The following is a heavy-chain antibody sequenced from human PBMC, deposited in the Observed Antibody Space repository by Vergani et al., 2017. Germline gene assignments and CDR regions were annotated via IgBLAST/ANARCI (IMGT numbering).Heavy chain of an antibody. J-gene: IGHJ4*02. CDR1: GFTFSSYG. Sequence: QVQLVESGGGVVQPGRSLRLSCAASGFTFSSYGMHWVRQAPGKGLGWVAVIWYDGSNKYYAESVKGRFTISRDNSNNTLYLQMNSLRAEDTAVYYCARDTYYDILTGYDTRLQFDYWGQGTLVTVSS. V-gene: IGHV3-33*01. CDR3: ARDTYYDILTGYDTRLQFDY. D-gene: IGHD3-9*01. CDR2: IWYDGSNK.